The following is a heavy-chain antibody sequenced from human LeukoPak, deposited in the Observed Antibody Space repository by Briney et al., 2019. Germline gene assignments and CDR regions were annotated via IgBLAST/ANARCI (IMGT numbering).Heavy chain of an antibody. Sequence: PGGSLRLSCAASGFTFSSYAMSWVRQAPGKGLEWVSAISGSGGSTYYADSVEGRFTISRDNSKNTLYLQMNSLRAEDTAVYYCAKICSSTSCHDAFDIWGQGTVVTVSS. CDR2: ISGSGGST. CDR1: GFTFSSYA. CDR3: AKICSSTSCHDAFDI. D-gene: IGHD2-2*01. J-gene: IGHJ3*02. V-gene: IGHV3-23*01.